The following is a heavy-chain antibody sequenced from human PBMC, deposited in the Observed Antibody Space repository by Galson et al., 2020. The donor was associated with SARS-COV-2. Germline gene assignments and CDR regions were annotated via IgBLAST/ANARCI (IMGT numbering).Heavy chain of an antibody. V-gene: IGHV3-11*06. J-gene: IGHJ6*02. Sequence: GGSLRLSCAASGFTFSDYYMSWIRQAPGKGLEWVSYISSSSSYTNYADSVKGRFTISRDNAKNSLYLQMNSLRAEDTAGYYCARNEFAAGTGYYYYYGMDVWGQGTTVTVSS. CDR3: ARNEFAAGTGYYYYYGMDV. CDR2: ISSSSSYT. CDR1: GFTFSDYY. D-gene: IGHD6-13*01.